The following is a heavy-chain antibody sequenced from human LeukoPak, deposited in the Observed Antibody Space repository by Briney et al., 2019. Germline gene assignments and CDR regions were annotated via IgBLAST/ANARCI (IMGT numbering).Heavy chain of an antibody. CDR2: ISGSGGST. J-gene: IGHJ6*03. CDR1: GFTFSSYA. V-gene: IGHV3-23*01. Sequence: GGSLRLSCAASGFTFSSYAMSWVRQAPGKGLEWVSAISGSGGSTYYADSVKGRFTISRDNSKNTLYLQMGSLRAEDMAVYYCARGATNGWDYYYYYMDVWGKGTTVTVSS. CDR3: ARGATNGWDYYYYYMDV. D-gene: IGHD1-1*01.